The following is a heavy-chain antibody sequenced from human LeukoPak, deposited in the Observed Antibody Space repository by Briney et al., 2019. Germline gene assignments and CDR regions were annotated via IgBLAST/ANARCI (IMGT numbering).Heavy chain of an antibody. V-gene: IGHV1-2*06. CDR1: GYTFTGYY. Sequence: GASVKVSCKASGYTFTGYYMHWVRQAPGQGLEWMGRINPNSGGTNYAQKFQGRVTMTRDTSISTAYMELSRLRSDDTAVYYCAREISGYSGCFDYWGQGTLVTVSS. D-gene: IGHD5-12*01. J-gene: IGHJ4*02. CDR3: AREISGYSGCFDY. CDR2: INPNSGGT.